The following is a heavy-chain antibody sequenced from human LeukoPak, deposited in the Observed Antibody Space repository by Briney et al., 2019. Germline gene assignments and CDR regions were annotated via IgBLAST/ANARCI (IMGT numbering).Heavy chain of an antibody. CDR2: ITGSGTNT. J-gene: IGHJ4*02. CDR3: VIWGDYDVLTGYYVPDY. CDR1: GFTISNYA. Sequence: PGGSLRLSCVASGFTISNYAMSWVRQAPGKGLEWVSAITGSGTNTYYADSLKGRFTISRDNSKNTVFLQMNSLRHEDTAIYYCVIWGDYDVLTGYYVPDYWGQGTLVTVSS. V-gene: IGHV3-23*01. D-gene: IGHD3-9*01.